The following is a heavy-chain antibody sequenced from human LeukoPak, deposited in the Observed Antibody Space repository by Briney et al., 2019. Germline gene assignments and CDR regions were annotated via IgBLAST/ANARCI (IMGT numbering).Heavy chain of an antibody. V-gene: IGHV3-7*01. D-gene: IGHD3-3*01. CDR1: GFTFSSYW. CDR3: ALRRNFCFDY. J-gene: IGHJ4*02. Sequence: PGGSLRLSCAASGFTFSSYWMSWVRQAPGKGLEWVAIIKQDGSEKYYVDSVKGRFTISRGNAKNSLYLQMNSLRGEDTAVYYCALRRNFCFDYWGQGTLVTVSS. CDR2: IKQDGSEK.